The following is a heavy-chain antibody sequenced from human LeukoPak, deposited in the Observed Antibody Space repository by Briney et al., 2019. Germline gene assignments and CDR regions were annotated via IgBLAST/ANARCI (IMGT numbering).Heavy chain of an antibody. J-gene: IGHJ4*02. CDR2: IKQGGGEK. Sequence: GGSLRLSCAASGFTFSSYWMSWVRQAPGKGLEWVANIKQGGGEKYYADSVKGRFTISRDNARNSLYLRMNSLRAEDTAVYYCIGGSNMDYWGQGTLVTVSS. CDR1: GFTFSSYW. D-gene: IGHD1-26*01. V-gene: IGHV3-7*01. CDR3: IGGSNMDY.